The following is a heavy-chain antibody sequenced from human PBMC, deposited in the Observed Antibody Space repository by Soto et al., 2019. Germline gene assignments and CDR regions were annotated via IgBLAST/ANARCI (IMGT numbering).Heavy chain of an antibody. D-gene: IGHD5-12*01. CDR2: IYYSGST. Sequence: QLQLQESGPGLVKPSETLSLTCTVSGGSISSSSYYWGWIRQPPGKGLEWIGSIYYSGSTSYNPSLKSRVTRSVDTSKNQFSLKLSSVTAADTAVYYCAXSGHGDTSNVDYWGQGTLVTVSS. J-gene: IGHJ4*02. CDR1: GGSISSSSYY. V-gene: IGHV4-39*01. CDR3: AXSGHGDTSNVDY.